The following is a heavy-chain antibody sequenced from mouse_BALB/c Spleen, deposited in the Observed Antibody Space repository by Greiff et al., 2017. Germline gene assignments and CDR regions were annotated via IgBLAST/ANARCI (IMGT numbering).Heavy chain of an antibody. J-gene: IGHJ3*01. Sequence: QVQLQQSGAELVRPGASVTLSCKASGYTFTDYEMHWVKQTPVHGLEWIGAIDPETGGTADNQKFKGKATLTADKSSCTAYNELRSLTSEDSAVYYCTDGYYGFAYWGQGTLVTVSA. CDR3: TDGYYGFAY. V-gene: IGHV1-15*01. CDR1: GYTFTDYE. D-gene: IGHD2-3*01. CDR2: IDPETGGT.